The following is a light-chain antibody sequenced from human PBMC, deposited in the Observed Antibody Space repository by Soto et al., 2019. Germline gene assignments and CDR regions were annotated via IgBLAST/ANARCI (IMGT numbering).Light chain of an antibody. CDR1: QSVSSY. CDR3: QQRRNWPLT. V-gene: IGKV3-11*01. CDR2: DAS. Sequence: EIVLTQSPATLSLSPGERATLSCRASQSVSSYLGWYQQKPGQAPRLLIYDASNRATGIPARFSGSGSGTDCTLTISSLEPEDFAMYYCQQRRNWPLTFGGGTKVEIK. J-gene: IGKJ4*02.